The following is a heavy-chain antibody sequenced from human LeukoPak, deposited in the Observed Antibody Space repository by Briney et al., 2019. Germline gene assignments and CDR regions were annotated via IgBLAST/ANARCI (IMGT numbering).Heavy chain of an antibody. Sequence: SXXVSCKASGGTFSSYAISWVRQAPGQGLEWMGGIIPIFGTANYAQKFQGRVTITADESTSTAYMELSSLRSEDTAVYYCARSSLYSSSWYEPPSLGEDYWGQGTLVTVSS. V-gene: IGHV1-69*01. CDR1: GGTFSSYA. D-gene: IGHD6-13*01. J-gene: IGHJ4*02. CDR2: IIPIFGTA. CDR3: ARSSLYSSSWYEPPSLGEDY.